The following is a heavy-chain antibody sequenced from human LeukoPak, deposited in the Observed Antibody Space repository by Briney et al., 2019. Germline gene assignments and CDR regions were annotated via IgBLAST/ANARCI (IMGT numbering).Heavy chain of an antibody. CDR2: IYYSGST. J-gene: IGHJ6*04. V-gene: IGHV4-59*01. CDR1: GGSISSYY. D-gene: IGHD3-22*01. CDR3: ARGNYYDSSGYSPAVDV. Sequence: SETLSLTCTVSGGSISSYYWSWIRQPPGKGLEWIGYIYYSGSTNYDPSLKSRVTISVDTSKNQFFLKLSSVTAADTAVYYCARGNYYDSSGYSPAVDVWGKGTTVTVSS.